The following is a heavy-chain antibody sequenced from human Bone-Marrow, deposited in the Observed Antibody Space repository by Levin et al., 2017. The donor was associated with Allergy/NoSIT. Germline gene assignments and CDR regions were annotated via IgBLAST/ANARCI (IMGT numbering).Heavy chain of an antibody. CDR2: ITSSSRTV. CDR3: ATDSYKGFEI. Sequence: AGGSLRLSCVASGSAFSSDNMSWVRQAPGKGLEWISQITSSSRTVYYAESVKGRFTISRDNAKKSLYLQMNSPRAEDTAMYYCATDSYKGFEIWGQGTMVTVSS. CDR1: GSAFSSDN. V-gene: IGHV3-48*01. D-gene: IGHD1-14*01. J-gene: IGHJ3*02.